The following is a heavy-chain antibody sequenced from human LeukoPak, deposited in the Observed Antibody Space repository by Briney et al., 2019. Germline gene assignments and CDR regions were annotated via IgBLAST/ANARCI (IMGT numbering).Heavy chain of an antibody. Sequence: PSETLSLTCAVYGGSFSGYYWSWIRQPPGKGLEWIGEINHSGNTNYNPSLKSRVTISVDTSKNQFSLKLSSVTAADTAVYYCARRDNYDYVWGSYHPDYWGQGTLVTVSS. CDR1: GGSFSGYY. CDR3: ARRDNYDYVWGSYHPDY. CDR2: INHSGNT. J-gene: IGHJ4*02. V-gene: IGHV4-34*01. D-gene: IGHD3-16*02.